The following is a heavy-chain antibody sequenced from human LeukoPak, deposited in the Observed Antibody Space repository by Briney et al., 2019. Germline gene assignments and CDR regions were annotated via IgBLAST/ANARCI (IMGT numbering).Heavy chain of an antibody. CDR2: INPNSGDT. J-gene: IGHJ4*02. CDR3: ARGWWLGEYRFYF. V-gene: IGHV1-2*02. CDR1: GYTFTGYH. Sequence: GASVKVSCKTSGYTFTGYHIYWVRQAPGQGLEWMGWINPNSGDTGYAQKFQGRVTMTRDTPVSTAHMELGRLSSDDTGTYYCARGWWLGEYRFYFWGQGTLVTVSS. D-gene: IGHD2-15*01.